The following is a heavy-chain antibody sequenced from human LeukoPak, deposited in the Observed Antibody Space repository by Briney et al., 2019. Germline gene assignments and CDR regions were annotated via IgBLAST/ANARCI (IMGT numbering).Heavy chain of an antibody. D-gene: IGHD3-22*01. CDR1: GFTFASSI. J-gene: IGHJ3*02. CDR2: IVVDSGNT. V-gene: IGHV1-58*01. Sequence: AASVKVSCKASGFTFASSILQWVRQVRGQRPEWMGWIVVDSGNTNYAEKFQDRITITRDMSTSTAYMDLSSLSSEDSAMYYCAANRGDDDNSGYRHDAFDIWGQGTKVTVSS. CDR3: AANRGDDDNSGYRHDAFDI.